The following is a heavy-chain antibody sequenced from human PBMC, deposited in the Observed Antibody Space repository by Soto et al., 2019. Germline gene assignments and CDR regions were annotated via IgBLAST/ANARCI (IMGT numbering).Heavy chain of an antibody. CDR3: AMVDNYVTPTPQDV. CDR2: IRPYSGNT. V-gene: IGHV1-18*01. J-gene: IGHJ6*02. Sequence: QVQLVQSGDEVRKPGSSVKVSCKASGYIFVNYGIAWVRQAPGQGLEWMGRIRPYSGNTHYASKVQGRLTMNTDKSTSTAYMDLGSLPSDETAVYYCAMVDNYVTPTPQDVWGQGTTVTVSS. CDR1: GYIFVNYG. D-gene: IGHD3-16*01.